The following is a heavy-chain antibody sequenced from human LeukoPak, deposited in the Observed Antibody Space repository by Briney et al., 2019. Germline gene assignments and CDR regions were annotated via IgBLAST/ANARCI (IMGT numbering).Heavy chain of an antibody. CDR1: GFTFSTYG. CDR3: AREGGYSYAYGY. CDR2: ISSSGSTI. D-gene: IGHD5-18*01. J-gene: IGHJ4*02. Sequence: GGSLRLSCAASGFTFSTYGMSWVRQAPGKGLEWVSYISSSGSTIYYADSVKGRFTISRDNAKNSLYLQMNSLRAEDAAVYYCAREGGYSYAYGYWGRGTLVTVSS. V-gene: IGHV3-48*04.